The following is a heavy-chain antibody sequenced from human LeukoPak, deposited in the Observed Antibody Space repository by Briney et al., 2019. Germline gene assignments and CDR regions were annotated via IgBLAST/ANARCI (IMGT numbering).Heavy chain of an antibody. CDR3: AREGEGGATDY. D-gene: IGHD3-16*01. CDR1: GFTFSSYS. V-gene: IGHV3-64*01. Sequence: GGPLRLSCAASGFTFSSYSMHWVRQAPGKGLQYVSAISANGGDTYYANSVKGRFTISRDNSRNTLSLQMGSLRAEDMAVYYCAREGEGGATDYWGQGTLVTVSS. CDR2: ISANGGDT. J-gene: IGHJ4*02.